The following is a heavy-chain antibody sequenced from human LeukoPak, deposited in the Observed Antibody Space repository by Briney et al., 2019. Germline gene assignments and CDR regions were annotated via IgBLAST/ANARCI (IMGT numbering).Heavy chain of an antibody. J-gene: IGHJ5*02. D-gene: IGHD3-22*01. CDR1: GYSFSSYW. CDR2: IYPGHSDT. V-gene: IGHV5-51*01. CDR3: ARAPLDSSGNHWGVWFDP. Sequence: GESLKISCKGSGYSFSSYWIGWVRQMPGKGLEWMGIIYPGHSDTKYSPSFQGQVTMSADRSINTAYLQWSSLKASDTTIYYCARAPLDSSGNHWGVWFDPWGQGTLVTVSS.